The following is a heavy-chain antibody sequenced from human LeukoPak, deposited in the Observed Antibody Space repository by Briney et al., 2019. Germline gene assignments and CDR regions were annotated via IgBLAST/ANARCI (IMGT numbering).Heavy chain of an antibody. Sequence: SQTLSLTCTVSGGSISSGSYYWSWIRQPAGKGLEWIGRIYTSGSTNYNPSLKSRVTISVDTSKNQFSLKLSPVTAADTAVYYCARDDSSSSMFDYWGQGTLVTVSS. CDR1: GGSISSGSYY. CDR2: IYTSGST. CDR3: ARDDSSSSMFDY. D-gene: IGHD6-6*01. J-gene: IGHJ4*02. V-gene: IGHV4-61*02.